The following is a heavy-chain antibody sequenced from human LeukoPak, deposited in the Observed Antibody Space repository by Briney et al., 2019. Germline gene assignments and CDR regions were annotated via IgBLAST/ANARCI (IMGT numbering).Heavy chain of an antibody. Sequence: GGSLRLSCEASGFPFSSYWMTWVRQAPGKGLEWVANLNQDGSAKYYVDSVKGRFTISRDNSKNTLYLQMNSLRAEDTAVYYCAKDFGCSSTSCYRELDYWGQGTLVTVSS. CDR2: LNQDGSAK. J-gene: IGHJ4*02. CDR3: AKDFGCSSTSCYRELDY. CDR1: GFPFSSYW. D-gene: IGHD2-2*02. V-gene: IGHV3-7*01.